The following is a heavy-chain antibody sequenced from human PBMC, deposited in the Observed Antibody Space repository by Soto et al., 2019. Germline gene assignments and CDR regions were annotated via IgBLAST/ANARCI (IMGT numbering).Heavy chain of an antibody. D-gene: IGHD4-4*01. Sequence: EVQLLESGGGLVQPGGSLRLSCVASGFTFSSYAMSWVRQAPGKGLEWVSAISGSGGSTYYADSVKGRFTISRDNSKNTLYLQMNSLRAEDTAVYYCAKKHDYRYYFDYWGQGTLVTVSS. CDR3: AKKHDYRYYFDY. J-gene: IGHJ4*02. CDR2: ISGSGGST. V-gene: IGHV3-23*01. CDR1: GFTFSSYA.